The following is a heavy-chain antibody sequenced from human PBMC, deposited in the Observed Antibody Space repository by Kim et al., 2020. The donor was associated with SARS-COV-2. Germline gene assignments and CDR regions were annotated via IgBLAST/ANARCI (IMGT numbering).Heavy chain of an antibody. Sequence: GGSTSDAQKFQGRVTMTRDTSTSTVYMELSSLRSEDTAVYYCARGGYGNWGQGTLVTVSS. J-gene: IGHJ4*02. V-gene: IGHV1-46*01. D-gene: IGHD5-12*01. CDR3: ARGGYGN. CDR2: GGST.